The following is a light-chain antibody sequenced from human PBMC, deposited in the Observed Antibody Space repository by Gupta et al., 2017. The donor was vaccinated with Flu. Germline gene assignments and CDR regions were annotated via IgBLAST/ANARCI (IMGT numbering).Light chain of an antibody. CDR3: SWYEGNNDHWV. J-gene: IGLJ3*02. CDR1: SSDIGGDNK. CDR2: TDN. V-gene: IGLV2-8*01. Sequence: VTISCAGSSSDIGGDNKVSWYQHHPSRPTKLIVGTDNRRPPGGPPRFGSSTYTTTASAIISGLQEEEEDDYFGSWYEGNNDHWVFGGGTKLTVL.